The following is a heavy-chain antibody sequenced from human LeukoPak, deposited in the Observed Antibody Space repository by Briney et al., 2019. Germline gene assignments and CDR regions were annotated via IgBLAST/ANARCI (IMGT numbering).Heavy chain of an antibody. CDR2: ISSSSSYI. CDR3: AKTSGWYYFDY. Sequence: GGSLRLSCPASGFTFSSYSMNWVRQAPGKGLEGVSSISSSSSYIYYADSVKGRFTISRDNSKNTLYLQMNSLRAEDTAVYYCAKTSGWYYFDYWGQGTLVTVSS. CDR1: GFTFSSYS. J-gene: IGHJ4*02. D-gene: IGHD6-19*01. V-gene: IGHV3-21*04.